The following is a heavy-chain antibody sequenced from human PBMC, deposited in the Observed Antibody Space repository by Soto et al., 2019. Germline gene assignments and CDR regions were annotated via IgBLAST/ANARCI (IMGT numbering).Heavy chain of an antibody. CDR3: AKEDLYKTLDY. CDR1: GFTFKSYG. D-gene: IGHD1-1*01. V-gene: IGHV3-30*18. Sequence: LRLSCAASGFTFKSYGMHWVRQAPGKGLEWVAVISYDGNNKYYADSVKGRFTISRDIPKNTLYLQLNSLRAEDTAVYYCAKEDLYKTLDYWGQGTLVTVSS. J-gene: IGHJ4*02. CDR2: ISYDGNNK.